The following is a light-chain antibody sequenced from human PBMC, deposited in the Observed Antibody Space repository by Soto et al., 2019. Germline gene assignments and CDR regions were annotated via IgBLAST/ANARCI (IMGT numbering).Light chain of an antibody. V-gene: IGLV2-14*01. J-gene: IGLJ1*01. CDR3: SSYTSSRTRV. CDR2: DVS. CDR1: SSDVGGYNY. Sequence: QSVLTQPASVSGSPGQSITLSCTGTSSDVGGYNYVSWYQQHPGKAPKLMIYDVSDRPSGVSNRFSGSKSGNTASLTISGLQADDEADYYCSSYTSSRTRVFGTGTRSPS.